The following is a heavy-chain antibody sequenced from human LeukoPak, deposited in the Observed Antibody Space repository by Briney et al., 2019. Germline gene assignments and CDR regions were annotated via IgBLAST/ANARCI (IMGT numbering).Heavy chain of an antibody. D-gene: IGHD3-16*02. CDR3: ARVGLDYVWGSYREFDY. J-gene: IGHJ4*02. V-gene: IGHV4-30-4*01. Sequence: SQTLSLTCTVSGGSISSGDYYWSWIRQPPGKGLEWIGYIYYSGSTYYNPSLKSRVTISVDTSKNQFSLKLSSVTAADTAVYYCARVGLDYVWGSYREFDYWGQGTLVTVSS. CDR2: IYYSGST. CDR1: GGSISSGDYY.